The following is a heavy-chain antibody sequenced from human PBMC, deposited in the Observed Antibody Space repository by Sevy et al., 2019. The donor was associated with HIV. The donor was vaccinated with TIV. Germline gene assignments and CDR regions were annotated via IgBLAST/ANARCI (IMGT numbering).Heavy chain of an antibody. CDR1: GYTFTGYY. V-gene: IGHV1-2*02. D-gene: IGHD3-10*01. CDR3: ARGLWFGEPFDY. CDR2: INPNSGGT. Sequence: ASVKVSCKASGYTFTGYYIHWVRQAPGQGLEWMGSINPNSGGTNYAQKFQGRVTMTRDTSISTAYMELSRLRSDDTAVYYCARGLWFGEPFDYWGQGTLVTVSS. J-gene: IGHJ4*02.